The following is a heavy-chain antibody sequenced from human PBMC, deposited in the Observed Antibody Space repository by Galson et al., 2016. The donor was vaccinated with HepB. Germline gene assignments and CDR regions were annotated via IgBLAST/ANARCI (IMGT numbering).Heavy chain of an antibody. Sequence: RLSCAASGFTFSSYWMHWVRQASGKGLVWVSRINGDGRSTNYADSVKGRFTISRDNAKNTLYLQMNSLRAEDTAVYYCAQESLEWLFHWGQGTLVTVSS. CDR3: AQESLEWLFH. J-gene: IGHJ4*02. V-gene: IGHV3-74*01. CDR2: INGDGRST. CDR1: GFTFSSYW. D-gene: IGHD3-3*01.